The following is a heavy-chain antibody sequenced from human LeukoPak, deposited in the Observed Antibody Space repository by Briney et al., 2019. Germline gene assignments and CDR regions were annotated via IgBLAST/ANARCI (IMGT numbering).Heavy chain of an antibody. CDR1: GASVRGYY. D-gene: IGHD3-10*01. CDR3: ARGYGSGSYNNFNQ. CDR2: IHYTGNT. V-gene: IGHV4-59*02. J-gene: IGHJ4*02. Sequence: SETLSLTCTVSGASVRGYYWSWIRQPPGKGLEWIGYIHYTGNTDYNPSLTSRVTMSVDTSKNQFSLMLTSVTAADTAVYYCARGYGSGSYNNFNQWGQGLLVAVSS.